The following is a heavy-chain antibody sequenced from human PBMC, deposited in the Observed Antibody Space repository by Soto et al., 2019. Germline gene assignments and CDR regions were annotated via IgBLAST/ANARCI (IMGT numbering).Heavy chain of an antibody. Sequence: SETLSLTCTVSGGSISSDYWSWIRQPLGKGLEWIGYIYYSGSTNYNPSLKSRVTISVDTSKNQFSLKLSSVTAADTAVYYCARHRICSGGSCHSWGIDYWGQGTLVTVS. J-gene: IGHJ4*02. CDR1: GGSISSDY. CDR3: ARHRICSGGSCHSWGIDY. V-gene: IGHV4-59*08. D-gene: IGHD2-15*01. CDR2: IYYSGST.